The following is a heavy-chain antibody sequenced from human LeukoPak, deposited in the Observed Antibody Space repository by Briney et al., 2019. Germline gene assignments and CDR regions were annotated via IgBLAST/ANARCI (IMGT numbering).Heavy chain of an antibody. CDR2: ISGSGGST. D-gene: IGHD6-6*01. V-gene: IGHV3-23*01. J-gene: IGHJ3*02. CDR1: GFTSSSYA. CDR3: AKDEWQQLVRDAFDI. Sequence: GGSLRLSCAASGFTSSSYAMSGVRQAPGKVLEGVSAISGSGGSTYYADSVKGRFTISRDNSKNTLYLQMNSLRAEDTAVYYCAKDEWQQLVRDAFDIWGQGTMVTVSS.